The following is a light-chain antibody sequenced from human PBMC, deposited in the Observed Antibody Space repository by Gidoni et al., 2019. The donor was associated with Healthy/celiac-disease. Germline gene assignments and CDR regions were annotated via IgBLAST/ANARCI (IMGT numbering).Light chain of an antibody. CDR2: AAS. J-gene: IGKJ1*01. Sequence: DIQMTQSPSSLSASVGDRVTITCRASQSISSYLNGYQQKPGKAPKLLLYAASSFQSGVPSRFSGSGSGTDFTLTISSLQPEDFATYYCQQSYSTPRWTFXQXTKVEIK. CDR1: QSISSY. V-gene: IGKV1-39*01. CDR3: QQSYSTPRWT.